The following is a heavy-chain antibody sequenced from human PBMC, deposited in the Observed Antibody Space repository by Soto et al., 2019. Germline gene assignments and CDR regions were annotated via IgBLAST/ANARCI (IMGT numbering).Heavy chain of an antibody. D-gene: IGHD6-19*01. CDR3: AKDAVAGNGEWDWFDP. Sequence: PSETLSLTSTVAGGSISSGCDYWSWIRQHPGKGLEWIGYIYYSGNTYYNPSLKSRVTISVDTSKNTLYLQMSSLRVDDTALYYCAKDAVAGNGEWDWFDPWGQGTLVTVSS. V-gene: IGHV4-31*03. CDR2: IYYSGNT. CDR1: GGSISSGCDY. J-gene: IGHJ5*02.